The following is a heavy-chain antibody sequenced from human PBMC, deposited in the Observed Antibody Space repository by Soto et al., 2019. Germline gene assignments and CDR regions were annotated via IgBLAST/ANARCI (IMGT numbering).Heavy chain of an antibody. V-gene: IGHV1-18*01. D-gene: IGHD6-19*01. J-gene: IGHJ4*02. CDR2: ISAFTGNT. Sequence: QVHLVQSGPEVKKPGASVKVSCKASGYSFISYDITWVRQAPGQGLEWMGWISAFTGNTYYAQKFQDRVTMTTDTSTNTAYMELRTLRSDDTAMYYCARSGDSGWNYLDYWGKGTLVTVSS. CDR3: ARSGDSGWNYLDY. CDR1: GYSFISYD.